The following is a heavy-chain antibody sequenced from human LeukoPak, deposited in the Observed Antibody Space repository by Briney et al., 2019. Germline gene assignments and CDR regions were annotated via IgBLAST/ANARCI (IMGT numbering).Heavy chain of an antibody. D-gene: IGHD4-17*01. V-gene: IGHV1-18*01. J-gene: IGHJ6*03. CDR2: ISAYNSNT. CDR1: GYTFTSYG. Sequence: ASVKVSCKASGYTFTSYGISWVRQAPGQGLEWMGWISAYNSNTNYAQKLQGRVTMTTDTSTSTAYMELRSLRSDDTAVYYCARVPGDYGWFGNYYYMDVWGKGTTVTVSS. CDR3: ARVPGDYGWFGNYYYMDV.